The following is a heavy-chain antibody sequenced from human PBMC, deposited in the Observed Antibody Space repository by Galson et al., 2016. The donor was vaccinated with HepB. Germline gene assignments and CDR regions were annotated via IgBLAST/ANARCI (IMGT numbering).Heavy chain of an antibody. Sequence: SLRLSCAASGFIFRRFAMNWVRQAPGKGLEWVSTISGSGGSTYYADSVKGRFTISRDNSKNQLFLQMNSLRAEDTAVFYCAKGSGDGDYSYRGDYYYGLDVWGQGTTVTVSS. CDR2: ISGSGGST. D-gene: IGHD3-22*01. V-gene: IGHV3-23*01. J-gene: IGHJ6*02. CDR1: GFIFRRFA. CDR3: AKGSGDGDYSYRGDYYYGLDV.